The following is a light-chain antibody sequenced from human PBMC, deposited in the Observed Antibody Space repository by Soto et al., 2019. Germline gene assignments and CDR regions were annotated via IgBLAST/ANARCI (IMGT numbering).Light chain of an antibody. CDR3: QQVYNAPRT. CDR1: QNIGTF. J-gene: IGKJ1*01. Sequence: DIQMTQSPSSLSASVGDRVTITCRASQNIGTFLNWYQQKSGKAPDLLISGASILLSGVPSRFSGSGSGTSFTLTISDLQPVDFATYHCQQVYNAPRTFGPGTKVEVK. V-gene: IGKV1-39*01. CDR2: GAS.